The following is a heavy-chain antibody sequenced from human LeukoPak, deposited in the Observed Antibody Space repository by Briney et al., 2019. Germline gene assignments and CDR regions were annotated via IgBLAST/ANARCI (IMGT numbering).Heavy chain of an antibody. J-gene: IGHJ6*02. V-gene: IGHV1-2*02. CDR1: GYTFTGYY. D-gene: IGHD2-15*01. CDR3: ARFVVVAATTTVWLSV. CDR2: INPNSGGT. Sequence: ASVKVSCKASGYTFTGYYMHWVRQAPGQGLEWMGWINPNSGGTNYAQKFQGRVTMTRDTSISTAYMELSRLRSDDTAVYYCARFVVVAATTTVWLSVWGQGTTVTVSS.